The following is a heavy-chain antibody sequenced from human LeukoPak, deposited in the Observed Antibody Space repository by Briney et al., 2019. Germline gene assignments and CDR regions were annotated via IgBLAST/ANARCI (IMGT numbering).Heavy chain of an antibody. CDR1: GCTFDDYA. D-gene: IGHD6-13*01. Sequence: GGSLRLSCAASGCTFDDYAMHWVRQAPGKGLEWVSGISWNSGSIGYADSVKGRFTISRDNAKTSLYLQMNSLRDEDTALYDCAKGELEAAGTVFDYWGQGTLVTVSS. CDR3: AKGELEAAGTVFDY. V-gene: IGHV3-9*01. J-gene: IGHJ4*02. CDR2: ISWNSGSI.